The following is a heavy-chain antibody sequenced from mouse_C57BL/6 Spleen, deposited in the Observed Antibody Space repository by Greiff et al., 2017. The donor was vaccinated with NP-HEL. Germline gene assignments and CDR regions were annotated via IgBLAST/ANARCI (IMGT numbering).Heavy chain of an antibody. CDR1: GYTFTSYW. CDR3: ARDDYAGYFDV. J-gene: IGHJ1*03. CDR2: IDPSDSYT. D-gene: IGHD2-4*01. Sequence: VQLQQSGAELVMPGASVKLSCKASGYTFTSYWMHWVKQRPGQGLEWIGEIDPSDSYTNYNQKFKGKSTLTVDKSSSTAYMQLSSLTSEDSAVYYCARDDYAGYFDVWGTGTTVTVSS. V-gene: IGHV1-69*01.